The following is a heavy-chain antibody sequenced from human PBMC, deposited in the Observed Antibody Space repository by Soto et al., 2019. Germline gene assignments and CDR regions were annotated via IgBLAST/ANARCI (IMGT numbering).Heavy chain of an antibody. J-gene: IGHJ4*02. CDR1: GYTFTTYD. V-gene: IGHV1-8*01. CDR2: MNPNSGQT. Sequence: QVQLVQSGAEVKKPGASVKVSCQTSGYTFTTYDINWVRQATGQGLAGMGWMNPNSGQTGYAQNFQGRITMTRETSISTAYMELSSLRSEDTAVYYCARNPATAGRFEYWGQGPLVTVSS. CDR3: ARNPATAGRFEY.